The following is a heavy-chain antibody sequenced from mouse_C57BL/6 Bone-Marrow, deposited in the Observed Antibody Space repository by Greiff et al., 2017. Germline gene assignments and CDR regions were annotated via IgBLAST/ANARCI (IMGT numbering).Heavy chain of an antibody. D-gene: IGHD2-3*01. CDR3: ARYDGYYTWFAY. J-gene: IGHJ3*01. CDR1: GYTFTSYG. Sequence: VQLQQSGAELARPGASVKLSCKASGYTFTSYGISWVKQRTGQGLEWIGEIYPRSGNTYYNEKFKGKATLTADKSSSTAYMELRSLTSEDSAVYFCARYDGYYTWFAYWGQGTLVTVSA. CDR2: IYPRSGNT. V-gene: IGHV1-81*01.